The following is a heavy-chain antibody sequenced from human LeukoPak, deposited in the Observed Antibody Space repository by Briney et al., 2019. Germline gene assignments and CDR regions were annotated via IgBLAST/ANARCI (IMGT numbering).Heavy chain of an antibody. CDR3: ARGQGVTATPYYFDY. J-gene: IGHJ4*02. CDR1: GGSITSTNY. Sequence: PSETLSLTCGVSGGSITSTNYWTWVRQPPGKGLEWLGEVNLQGSTNYNPSLMGRVAISVDMSENHISLQLTTVTAADTAVYYCARGQGVTATPYYFDYWGQGTLVTVSS. V-gene: IGHV4-4*02. D-gene: IGHD2-21*02. CDR2: VNLQGST.